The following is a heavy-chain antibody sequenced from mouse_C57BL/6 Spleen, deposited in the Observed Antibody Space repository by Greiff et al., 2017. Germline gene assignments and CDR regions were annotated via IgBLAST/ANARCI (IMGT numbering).Heavy chain of an antibody. V-gene: IGHV1-55*01. J-gene: IGHJ1*03. Sequence: QVQLQQPGAELVKPGASVKMSCKASGYTFTSYWITWVKQRPGQGLAWIGDIYPGSGSTNYNEKFKSKATLTVDTSSSTAYMQLSSLTSEDSAVYYCARPYYYGSSYEYFDVWGTGTTVTVSS. CDR3: ARPYYYGSSYEYFDV. D-gene: IGHD1-1*01. CDR2: IYPGSGST. CDR1: GYTFTSYW.